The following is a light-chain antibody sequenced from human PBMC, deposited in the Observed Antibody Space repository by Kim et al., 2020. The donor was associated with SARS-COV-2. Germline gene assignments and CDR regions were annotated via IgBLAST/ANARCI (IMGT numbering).Light chain of an antibody. Sequence: RQTATLTYTGNSNIVGNQGAAWLQQHQGHPPKPLSYRNNNRPSGISERFSASRSGNTASLTITGLQPEDEADYYCSALDSSLSAWVFGGGTQLTVL. V-gene: IGLV10-54*02. CDR2: RNN. CDR1: SNIVGNQG. J-gene: IGLJ3*02. CDR3: SALDSSLSAWV.